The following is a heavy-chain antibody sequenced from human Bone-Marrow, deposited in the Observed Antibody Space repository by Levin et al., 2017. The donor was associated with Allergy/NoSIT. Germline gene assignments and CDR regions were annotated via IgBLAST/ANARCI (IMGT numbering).Heavy chain of an antibody. CDR1: GGSISSYY. CDR2: IYYSGST. D-gene: IGHD6-6*01. V-gene: IGHV4-59*01. CDR3: AKYSSSSRMDV. Sequence: SQTLSLTCTVSGGSISSYYWSWIRQPPGKGLEWIGYIYYSGSTNYNPSLKSRVTISVDTSKNQFSLKLSSVTAADTAVYYCAKYSSSSRMDVWGQGTTVTVSS. J-gene: IGHJ6*02.